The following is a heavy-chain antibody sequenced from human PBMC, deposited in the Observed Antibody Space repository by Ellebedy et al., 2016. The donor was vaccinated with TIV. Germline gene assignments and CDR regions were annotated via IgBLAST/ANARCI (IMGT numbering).Heavy chain of an antibody. J-gene: IGHJ4*02. D-gene: IGHD3/OR15-3a*01. CDR3: AKGHNQNWLLYGDPRDGY. Sequence: GESLKISCAASGFTFSSYWMHWVRQAPGKGLVWVSRINSAGSSTSYADSVKGRFTISRDNAKNTLYLQMNSLRAEDTAVYYCAKGHNQNWLLYGDPRDGYWGQGTLVTVSS. CDR1: GFTFSSYW. V-gene: IGHV3-74*01. CDR2: INSAGSST.